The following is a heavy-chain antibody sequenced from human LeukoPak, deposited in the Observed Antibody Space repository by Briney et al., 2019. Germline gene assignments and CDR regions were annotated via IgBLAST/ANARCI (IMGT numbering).Heavy chain of an antibody. J-gene: IGHJ4*02. CDR3: ARPLWSGYYSGDY. D-gene: IGHD3-3*01. CDR2: IKQDRSEK. CDR1: GFTFSSYW. V-gene: IGHV3-7*04. Sequence: GGPVRLSCAASGFTFSSYWMSWDRQAPGKGLEWVANIKQDRSEKSCVDSVRARFTISRDNAKNSLYLQMNSLRAEDTAVYYCARPLWSGYYSGDYWGQGTVDPVSS.